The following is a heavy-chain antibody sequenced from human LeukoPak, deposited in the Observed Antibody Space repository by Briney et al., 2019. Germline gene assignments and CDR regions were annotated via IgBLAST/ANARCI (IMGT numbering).Heavy chain of an antibody. CDR1: GFGFSSYG. J-gene: IGHJ4*02. CDR2: IYSGGST. Sequence: GSSLRLSCAASGFGFSSYGMHWVRQAPGKGLEWVSVIYSGGSTYYADSVKGRFTISRDNSKNTLYLQMNSLRAEDTAVYYCARHLSGDYDLDYWGQGTLVTVSS. CDR3: ARHLSGDYDLDY. D-gene: IGHD4-17*01. V-gene: IGHV3-66*04.